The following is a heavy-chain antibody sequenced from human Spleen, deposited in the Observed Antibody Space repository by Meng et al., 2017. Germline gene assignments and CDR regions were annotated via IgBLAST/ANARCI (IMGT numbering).Heavy chain of an antibody. CDR1: GDSISSSDSY. CDR3: VRSRAWVRTGFDP. V-gene: IGHV4-39*01. CDR2: IGHSGFT. Sequence: QPQLQESGPGLVKPSETLSLPCGVSGDSISSSDSYWGWIRQSPGKGLEWIGSIGHSGFTYYTPSLESRVTVSVDTSRSQFSLELTSVTAADTAVYYCVRSRAWVRTGFDPWGQGTLVTVSS. J-gene: IGHJ5*02. D-gene: IGHD1/OR15-1a*01.